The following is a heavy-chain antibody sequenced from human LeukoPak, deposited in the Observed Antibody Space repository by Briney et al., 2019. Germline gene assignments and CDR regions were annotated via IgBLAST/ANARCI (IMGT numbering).Heavy chain of an antibody. Sequence: GGSLRLSCAASGFTFSSYAMSWVRQAPGKGLEWVSAISGSGGSTYYADSVKGRSTISRDNSKNTLYLQMNSLRAEDTAVYYCAKGGASRWEFAAALERNYYYYYYMDVWGKGTTVTVSS. CDR1: GFTFSSYA. CDR2: ISGSGGST. CDR3: AKGGASRWEFAAALERNYYYYYYMDV. J-gene: IGHJ6*03. V-gene: IGHV3-23*01. D-gene: IGHD1-26*01.